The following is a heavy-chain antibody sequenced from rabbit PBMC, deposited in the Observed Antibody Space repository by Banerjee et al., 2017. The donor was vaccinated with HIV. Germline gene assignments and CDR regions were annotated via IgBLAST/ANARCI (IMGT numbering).Heavy chain of an antibody. D-gene: IGHD5-1*01. CDR3: ARADIGGYGSDL. Sequence: QEQLVESGGGLVQPEGSLTLTCKASGFTLSSSYWICWVRQAPGKGLELIACIYTSSGSTYYASWAKGRFTISKTSSTTVTLQMTSLTAADTATYFCARADIGGYGSDLWGPGTLVTVS. J-gene: IGHJ4*01. CDR2: IYTSSGST. V-gene: IGHV1S45*01. CDR1: GFTLSSSYW.